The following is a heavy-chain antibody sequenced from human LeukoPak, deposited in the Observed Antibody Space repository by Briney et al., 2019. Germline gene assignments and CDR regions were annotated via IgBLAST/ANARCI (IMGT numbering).Heavy chain of an antibody. D-gene: IGHD5-18*01. Sequence: GESLKISCKGSGYSVTNYWIGWVRQMPGKGLEWMGRIDPSDSYTNYSPSFQGHVTISAGKSISTAYLQWSSLKASDTAMYYCARRRGYSYGYSYFNYWGQGTLVTVSS. CDR3: ARRRGYSYGYSYFNY. J-gene: IGHJ4*02. CDR1: GYSVTNYW. CDR2: IDPSDSYT. V-gene: IGHV5-10-1*01.